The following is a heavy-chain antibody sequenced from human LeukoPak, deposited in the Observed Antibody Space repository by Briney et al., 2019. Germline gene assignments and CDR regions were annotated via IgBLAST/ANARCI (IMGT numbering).Heavy chain of an antibody. CDR3: ARFSLGAAAAGFDP. J-gene: IGHJ5*02. CDR1: GYTFTNYA. CDR2: VSAYNGDT. D-gene: IGHD6-13*01. V-gene: IGHV1-18*01. Sequence: GASVKVSCKASGYTFTNYAISWVRQAPGQGLEWMGWVSAYNGDTRYAQNLQGRLTMTTETSTSTAYMELRSLRSVDTAMYHCARFSLGAAAAGFDPWGQGTLVTVSS.